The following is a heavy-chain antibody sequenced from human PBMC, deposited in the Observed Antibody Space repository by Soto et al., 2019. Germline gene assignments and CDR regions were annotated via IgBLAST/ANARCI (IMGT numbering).Heavy chain of an antibody. Sequence: ASVKVSCKASGNTHTIYFIHWLRQARGQGLEWMGWINSVSGGTNYAHKFQGRVTMTRDTSTTTAFMELSGLRSDDTAVYFCARGGSYYAHWGQGTLVTVSS. CDR2: INSVSGGT. CDR1: GNTHTIYF. V-gene: IGHV1-2*02. J-gene: IGHJ4*02. CDR3: ARGGSYYAH. D-gene: IGHD3-10*01.